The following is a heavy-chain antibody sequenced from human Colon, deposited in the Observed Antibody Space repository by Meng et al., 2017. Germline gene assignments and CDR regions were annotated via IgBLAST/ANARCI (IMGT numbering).Heavy chain of an antibody. J-gene: IGHJ4*02. D-gene: IGHD3-10*02. Sequence: PGLVHPSHTLPHSSSTTAREISTNRSAWTSTMQSPQRGLESLGRTYYRSKYYNDSALSVKSRITINPETSKNQFSLQLNSVTPEDTAIYYCARDWGDVRGGFDFWGQGTLVTVSS. CDR3: ARDWGDVRGGFDF. V-gene: IGHV6-1*01. CDR2: TYYRSKYYN. CDR1: AREISTNRSA.